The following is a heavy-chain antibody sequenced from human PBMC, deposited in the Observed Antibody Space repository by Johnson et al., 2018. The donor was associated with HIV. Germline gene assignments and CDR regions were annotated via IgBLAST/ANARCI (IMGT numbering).Heavy chain of an antibody. CDR3: TPLGGYTPGSLDI. V-gene: IGHV3-30*03. Sequence: QVQLVESGGGVVQPGRSLRVSCAASGFSFSSYGMHWVRQAPGKGLEWVAVISHDGSNKYYVDSVKGRFPISRDNYKNTLYLQMNSLRAEDTALYYCTPLGGYTPGSLDIWGQGTLVTVSS. D-gene: IGHD3-16*02. CDR1: GFSFSSYG. J-gene: IGHJ3*02. CDR2: ISHDGSNK.